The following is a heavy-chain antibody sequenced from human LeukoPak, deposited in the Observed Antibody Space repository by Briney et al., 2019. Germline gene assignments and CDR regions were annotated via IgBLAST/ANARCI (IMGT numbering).Heavy chain of an antibody. CDR1: GFTFSSYS. D-gene: IGHD4-17*01. Sequence: GGSLRLPCAASGFTFSSYSMNWVRQAPGKGLEWVSSISGSSSYIYYADSVKGRFTISRDNAKNSLYLQMNSLRAEDTAVYYCARDRGGYGDYHFDYWGQGTLVTVSS. CDR3: ARDRGGYGDYHFDY. J-gene: IGHJ4*02. CDR2: ISGSSSYI. V-gene: IGHV3-21*01.